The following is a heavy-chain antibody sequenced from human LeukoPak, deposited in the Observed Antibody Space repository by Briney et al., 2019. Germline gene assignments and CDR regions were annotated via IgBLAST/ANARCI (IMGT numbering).Heavy chain of an antibody. J-gene: IGHJ4*02. CDR2: INHSGST. CDR3: ARLSRRYFDWLFYPDYFDY. CDR1: GGSFSGYY. D-gene: IGHD3-9*01. Sequence: PSETPSLTCAVYGGSFSGYYWSWIRQPPGKGLEWIGEINHSGSTNYNPSLKSRVTISVDTSKNQFSLKLSSVTAADTAVYYCARLSRRYFDWLFYPDYFDYWGQGTLVTVSS. V-gene: IGHV4-34*01.